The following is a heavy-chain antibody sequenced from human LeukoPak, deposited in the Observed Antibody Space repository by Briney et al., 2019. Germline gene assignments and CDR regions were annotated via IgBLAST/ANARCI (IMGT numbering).Heavy chain of an antibody. D-gene: IGHD6-6*01. CDR2: INPNSGGT. Sequence: GASVKVSCKASGYTFTSYYMHWVRQAPGQGLEWMGWINPNSGGTNYAQKFQGRVTMTRDTSISTAYMELSRLRSDDTAVYYCARPEYSSSHYYGMDVWGQGTTVTVSS. V-gene: IGHV1-2*02. CDR3: ARPEYSSSHYYGMDV. J-gene: IGHJ6*02. CDR1: GYTFTSYY.